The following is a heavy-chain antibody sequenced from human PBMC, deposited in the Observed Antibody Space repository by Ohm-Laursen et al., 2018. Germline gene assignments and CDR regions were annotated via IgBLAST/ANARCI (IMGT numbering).Heavy chain of an antibody. CDR3: AKDRTTVNTSDYYYYYGMDV. CDR1: GFTFSSYA. D-gene: IGHD4-17*01. Sequence: SLRLSCTASGFTFSSYAMSWIRQAPGKGLEWVSAISGSGGSTYYADSVKGRFTISRDNSKNTLYLQMNSLRAEDTAVYYCAKDRTTVNTSDYYYYYGMDVWGQGTAVTVTS. CDR2: ISGSGGST. V-gene: IGHV3-23*01. J-gene: IGHJ6*02.